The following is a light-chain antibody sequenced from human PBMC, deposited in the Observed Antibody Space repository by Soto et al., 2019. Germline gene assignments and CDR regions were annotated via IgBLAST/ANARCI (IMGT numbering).Light chain of an antibody. CDR2: AAS. Sequence: DIQMTQSPSTLSASVGDTVTITCRASESIDNWLAWYQQKPGKAPKLLIFAASTLVRGVPSRFSGRGSGTEFTLTISSLQPDDFATYYCQQYRTYSLTFGQGTKVDI. CDR1: ESIDNW. J-gene: IGKJ1*01. V-gene: IGKV1-5*01. CDR3: QQYRTYSLT.